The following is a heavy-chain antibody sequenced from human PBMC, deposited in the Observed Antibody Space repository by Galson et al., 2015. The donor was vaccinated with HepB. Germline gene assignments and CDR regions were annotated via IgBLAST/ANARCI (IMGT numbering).Heavy chain of an antibody. CDR1: GGSISTSY. V-gene: IGHV4-59*12. CDR3: ARGKGNWNYVRGGWFDP. CDR2: IYYSGST. D-gene: IGHD1-7*01. J-gene: IGHJ5*02. Sequence: ETLSLTCTVSGGSISTSYWNWIRQPPGKGLEWIGYIYYSGSTNYNPSLKSRVTISVDTSKNQFSLKLSSVTAADTAVYYCARGKGNWNYVRGGWFDPWGQGTLVTVSS.